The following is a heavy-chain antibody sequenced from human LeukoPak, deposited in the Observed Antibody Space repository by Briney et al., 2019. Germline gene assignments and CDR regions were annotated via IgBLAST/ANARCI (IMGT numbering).Heavy chain of an antibody. CDR2: IIPILGIA. D-gene: IGHD2-15*01. CDR1: GGTFSSYA. CDR3: ARVVARQFDY. J-gene: IGHJ4*02. V-gene: IGHV1-69*04. Sequence: ASVKVSCKASGGTFSSYAISWVRQAPGQGLEWMGRIIPILGIANYAQKFRGRVTITADKSTSTAYMELSSLRSEDTAVYYCARVVARQFDYWGQGTLVTVSS.